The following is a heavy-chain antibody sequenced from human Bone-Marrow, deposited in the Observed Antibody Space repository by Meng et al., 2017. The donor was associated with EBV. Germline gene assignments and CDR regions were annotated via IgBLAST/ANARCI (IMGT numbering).Heavy chain of an antibody. J-gene: IGHJ5*02. CDR1: GESITTYTSY. CDR2: IYHSGTT. CDR3: ARRAASWFDP. V-gene: IGHV4-39*01. Sequence: QRHSQASPPELVKPSETLSLTCTVSGESITTYTSYWGWIRQPPGKGLEWIGTIYHSGTTYYNPSLQSRVTISVDTSKNQFSLKMNSVTAADTAVYYCARRAASWFDPWGQGALVTVSS. D-gene: IGHD5-18*01.